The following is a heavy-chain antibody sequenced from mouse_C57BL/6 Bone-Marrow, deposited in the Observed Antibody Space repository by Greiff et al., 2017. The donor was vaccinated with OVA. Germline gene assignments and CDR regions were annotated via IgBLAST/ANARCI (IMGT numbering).Heavy chain of an antibody. V-gene: IGHV1-5*01. D-gene: IGHD1-1*01. Sequence: EVKLMESGTVLARPGASVKMSCKTSGYTFTSYWMHWVKQRPGQGLAWIGAIYPGNSDTSYNQKFKGKAKLTAVTSASTAYMELSSLTNEDSAVYYCTRGGPYYYGSSYVGFAYWGQGTLVTVSA. CDR1: GYTFTSYW. CDR3: TRGGPYYYGSSYVGFAY. CDR2: IYPGNSDT. J-gene: IGHJ3*01.